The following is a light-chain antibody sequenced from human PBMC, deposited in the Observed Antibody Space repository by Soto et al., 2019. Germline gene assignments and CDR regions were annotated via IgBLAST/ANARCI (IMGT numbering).Light chain of an antibody. Sequence: DVQVTQSPSSLSASVGDGLTITCRAKRCISLYVACCHQMPGKVPMLLIYGASTLQSGGPSRFSGSGSGTDFTLTISSLQPVDVATYYRPKHDSAPLTFVPRTKVDI. CDR2: GAS. V-gene: IGKV1-27*01. CDR1: RCISLY. CDR3: PKHDSAPLT. J-gene: IGKJ3*01.